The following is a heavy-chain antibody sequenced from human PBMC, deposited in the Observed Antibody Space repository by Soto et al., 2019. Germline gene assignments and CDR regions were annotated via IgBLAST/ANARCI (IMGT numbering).Heavy chain of an antibody. CDR1: GFTFSSYG. CDR2: IWYDGSNK. J-gene: IGHJ6*02. V-gene: IGHV3-33*01. D-gene: IGHD6-13*01. CDR3: ARDEIAAAGTGYYYYGMDV. Sequence: TGGSLRLSCAASGFTFSSYGMHWVRQAPGKGLEWVAVIWYDGSNKYYADSVKGRFTISRDNSKNTLYLQMNSLRAEDTAVYYCARDEIAAAGTGYYYYGMDVWGQGTTVTVSS.